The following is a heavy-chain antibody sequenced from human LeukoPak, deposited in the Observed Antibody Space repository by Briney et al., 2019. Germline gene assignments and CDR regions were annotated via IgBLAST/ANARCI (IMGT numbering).Heavy chain of an antibody. V-gene: IGHV1-69*02. CDR3: ARGSRAAAGTFDY. Sequence: SVKVSCKASGGTFSSYTINWVRQAPGQGLEWMGRIIPILGIANYAQKFQGRVTITADKSTSTAYMELSSLRSEDTAVYYCARGSRAAAGTFDYWGQGTLVTVSS. CDR2: IIPILGIA. D-gene: IGHD6-13*01. CDR1: GGTFSSYT. J-gene: IGHJ4*02.